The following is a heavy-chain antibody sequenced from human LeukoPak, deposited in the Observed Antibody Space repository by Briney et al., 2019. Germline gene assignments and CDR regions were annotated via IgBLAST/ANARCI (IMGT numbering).Heavy chain of an antibody. V-gene: IGHV4-59*01. CDR3: ARGGMATIWDY. Sequence: SETLSLTCTVSGGSISGYYWSWIRQPPGKGLEWIEYIYYSGSTNYNPSLKSRVTISVDTSKNQFSLKLSSVTAADTAVYYCARGGMATIWDYWGQGTLVTVSS. CDR1: GGSISGYY. CDR2: IYYSGST. J-gene: IGHJ4*02. D-gene: IGHD5-24*01.